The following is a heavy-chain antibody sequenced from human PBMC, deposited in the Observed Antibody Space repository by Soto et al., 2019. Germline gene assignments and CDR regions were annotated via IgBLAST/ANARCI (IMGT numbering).Heavy chain of an antibody. D-gene: IGHD1-26*01. J-gene: IGHJ4*02. V-gene: IGHV1-18*01. CDR2: ISAYNGNT. CDR1: RYNFTSDV. CDR3: ARGSGGRSDY. Sequence: VQLVQSGAEVKKPGDTVKVSCKASRYNFTSDVISRVRKAPGQVVEWMGWISAYNGNTNYAQKLQGRDTMTTDTSTSTAYMELRSLRSDDTAVYYCARGSGGRSDYWGQGTLVTVSS.